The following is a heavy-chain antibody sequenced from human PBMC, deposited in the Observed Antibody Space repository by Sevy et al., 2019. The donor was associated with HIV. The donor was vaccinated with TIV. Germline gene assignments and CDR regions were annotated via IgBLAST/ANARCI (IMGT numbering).Heavy chain of an antibody. V-gene: IGHV3-21*01. CDR3: AKGMGIAAARSSGMDV. CDR2: ISGSSSYI. CDR1: GFTFNIYS. D-gene: IGHD6-13*01. Sequence: GGSLRLSCAASGFTFNIYSMNWVRQAPGKGLEWVSSISGSSSYIFYADSVKGRFTISRDNAKNSLYLQMNSLRAEDTAVYYCAKGMGIAAARSSGMDVWGQGTTVTVSS. J-gene: IGHJ6*02.